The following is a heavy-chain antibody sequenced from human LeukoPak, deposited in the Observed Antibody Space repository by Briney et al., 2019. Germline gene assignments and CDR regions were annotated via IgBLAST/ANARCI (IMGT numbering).Heavy chain of an antibody. CDR3: AKVKKDHYDSSGYYPYYFDY. J-gene: IGHJ4*02. CDR1: GFTFSDYY. CDR2: ISGSGGST. V-gene: IGHV3-23*01. Sequence: GGSLRLSCAASGFTFSDYYMSWVRQAPGKGLEWVSAISGSGGSTYYADSVKGRFTISGDNSKNTLYLQMNSLRAEDTAVYYCAKVKKDHYDSSGYYPYYFDYWGQGTLVTVSS. D-gene: IGHD3-22*01.